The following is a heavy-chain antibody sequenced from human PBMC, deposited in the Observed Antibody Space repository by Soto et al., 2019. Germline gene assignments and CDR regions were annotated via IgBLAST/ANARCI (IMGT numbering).Heavy chain of an antibody. CDR1: SGSISGYY. CDR2: IYSSGTT. D-gene: IGHD3-3*01. V-gene: IGHV4-59*08. CDR3: ASQASYDFWDGRFYYNYYMDV. Sequence: QVQLQESGPGLVKPSETLSLSCTVSSGSISGYYWCWIRQPPGKGLEWIGSIYSSGTTYYNPSLKSRVTMSVDTSKIQFSLNLSSVTASDTAGYYGASQASYDFWDGRFYYNYYMDVWGKGTPVTVSS. J-gene: IGHJ6*03.